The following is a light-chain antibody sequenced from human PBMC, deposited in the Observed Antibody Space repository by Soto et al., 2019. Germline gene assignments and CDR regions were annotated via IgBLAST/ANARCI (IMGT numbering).Light chain of an antibody. J-gene: IGKJ4*01. V-gene: IGKV1-5*03. Sequence: DIQMTQSPSTLSASVGDRVTITCRASQNINNWLAWYQQKPGKAPKLLIYKTSDLESGVPSRFSGSGSGTEFSLTISSLQPDDFATYYCQQYKSFSHTFGGWTRVEVK. CDR3: QQYKSFSHT. CDR1: QNINNW. CDR2: KTS.